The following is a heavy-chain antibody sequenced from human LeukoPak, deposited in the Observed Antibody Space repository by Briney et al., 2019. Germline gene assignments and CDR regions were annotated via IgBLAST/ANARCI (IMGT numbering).Heavy chain of an antibody. CDR2: IYYSGST. CDR3: ARDPGYCSSATCPGNAFDI. V-gene: IGHV4-59*01. J-gene: IGHJ3*02. Sequence: SETLSLTCTVSGGSISSYYWSWIRQPPGKGLEWIGYIYYSGSTNYNPSLKSRVTISVDTSKNQFSLKLSSVTAADTAVYYCARDPGYCSSATCPGNAFDIWGQGTMVTVSS. D-gene: IGHD2-2*01. CDR1: GGSISSYY.